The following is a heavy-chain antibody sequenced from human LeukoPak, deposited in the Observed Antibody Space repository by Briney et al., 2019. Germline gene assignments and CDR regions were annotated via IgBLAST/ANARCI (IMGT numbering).Heavy chain of an antibody. J-gene: IGHJ4*02. CDR1: GLTFSASD. D-gene: IGHD5-18*01. Sequence: GGSLRLSCVVCGLTFSASDMHWVRQDSGKGLEWVGRVQTKPNSYATAYAASLKGRFTISRDDSINTAYLQMNSLRAEDTAVYYCTTYRSGHYWGPGTLVTVYS. CDR2: VQTKPNSYAT. V-gene: IGHV3-73*01. CDR3: TTYRSGHY.